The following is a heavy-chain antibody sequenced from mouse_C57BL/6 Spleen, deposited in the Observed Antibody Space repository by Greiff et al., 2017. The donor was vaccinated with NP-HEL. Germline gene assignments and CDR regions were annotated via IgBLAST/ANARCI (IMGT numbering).Heavy chain of an antibody. V-gene: IGHV1-63*01. CDR1: GYTFTNYW. CDR2: IYPGGGYT. Sequence: QVQLQQSGAELVRPGTSVKMSCKASGYTFTNYWIGWAKQRPGHGLEWIGDIYPGGGYTNYNEMFKGKATLTADKSSSTAYMQFSSLTSEDSAIYYCARSGYSNYESAMDYWGQGTSVTVSS. J-gene: IGHJ4*01. CDR3: ARSGYSNYESAMDY. D-gene: IGHD2-5*01.